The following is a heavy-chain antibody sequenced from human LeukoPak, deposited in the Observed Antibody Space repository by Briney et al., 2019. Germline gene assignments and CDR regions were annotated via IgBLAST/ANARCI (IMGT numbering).Heavy chain of an antibody. CDR1: GYSFTSYW. CDR2: IYPGDSDT. CDR3: ARRGKKIAVAGSHAFDI. D-gene: IGHD6-19*01. J-gene: IGHJ3*02. V-gene: IGHV5-51*01. Sequence: GESLQISCKGSGYSFTSYWIGWVRPMPGKGLEWMGIIYPGDSDTRYGPSFQGQVTISADKSISTAYLQWSSLKASDTAMYYCARRGKKIAVAGSHAFDIWGQGTMVTVSS.